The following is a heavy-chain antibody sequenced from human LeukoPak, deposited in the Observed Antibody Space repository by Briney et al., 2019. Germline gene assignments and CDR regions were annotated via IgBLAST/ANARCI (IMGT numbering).Heavy chain of an antibody. D-gene: IGHD3-16*01. J-gene: IGHJ5*02. CDR1: GFIFSSFE. CDR2: ISLSGSTI. V-gene: IGHV3-48*03. Sequence: GGSLRLSCAASGFIFSSFEMNWVRQAPGKGLEWVSYISLSGSTIHYADSVKGRFTISRDNSKNTLYLQMNSLRAEDTAEYYCAKRRSRNMITFGGVENWFDPWGQGTLVTVSS. CDR3: AKRRSRNMITFGGVENWFDP.